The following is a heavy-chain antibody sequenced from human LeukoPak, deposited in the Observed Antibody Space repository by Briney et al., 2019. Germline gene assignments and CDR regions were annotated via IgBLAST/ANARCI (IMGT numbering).Heavy chain of an antibody. CDR3: ARTFCSGGSCYHFDY. D-gene: IGHD2-15*01. V-gene: IGHV4-4*07. CDR1: GCSISSYY. Sequence: KPSETLSLTCTVSGCSISSYYWNWIRQPAGKGLEWIGRIYTSGSTNYNPSLKSRVTMSVDTSNNQFSLKLSSVTAADTAVYYCARTFCSGGSCYHFDYWGQGTLVTVSS. CDR2: IYTSGST. J-gene: IGHJ4*02.